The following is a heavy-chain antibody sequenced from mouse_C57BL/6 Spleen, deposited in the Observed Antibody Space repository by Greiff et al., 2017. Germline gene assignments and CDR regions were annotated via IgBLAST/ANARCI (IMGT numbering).Heavy chain of an antibody. D-gene: IGHD1-1*01. CDR1: GYTFTSYW. Sequence: VQLQQPGAELVKPGASVKLSCKASGYTFTSYWMQWVKQRPGQGLEWIGEIDPSDSYTNYNQKFKGKATLTVDTSSSTAYMQLSSLTSEDSAVYYCARLGKYYGSSLPFDYWGQGTTLTVSS. J-gene: IGHJ2*01. V-gene: IGHV1-50*01. CDR3: ARLGKYYGSSLPFDY. CDR2: IDPSDSYT.